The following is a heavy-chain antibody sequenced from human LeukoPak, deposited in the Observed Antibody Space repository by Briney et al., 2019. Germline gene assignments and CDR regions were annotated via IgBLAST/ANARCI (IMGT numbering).Heavy chain of an antibody. J-gene: IGHJ4*02. V-gene: IGHV3-23*01. Sequence: GGSLRLSCAASGFTFRSYAMSWVRQAPGKGLEWVSFITVSGGNTHDADSVKGRFTISRDNSKNTLYLQMKSLRAEDTAVYYCAKTTDGDSNFDSWGQGTLVTVSS. CDR3: AKTTDGDSNFDS. CDR2: ITVSGGNT. CDR1: GFTFRSYA. D-gene: IGHD4-17*01.